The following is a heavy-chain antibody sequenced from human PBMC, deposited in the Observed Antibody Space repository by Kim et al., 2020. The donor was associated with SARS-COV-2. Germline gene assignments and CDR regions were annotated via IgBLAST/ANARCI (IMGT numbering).Heavy chain of an antibody. D-gene: IGHD3-10*01. CDR3: VKEETGEFSRIFDS. Sequence: YADSGKGRFTISRDKAKKTVYLQMNSLRDEDTAVYYCVKEETGEFSRIFDSWGQGTLVTVSS. V-gene: IGHV3-33*03. J-gene: IGHJ4*02.